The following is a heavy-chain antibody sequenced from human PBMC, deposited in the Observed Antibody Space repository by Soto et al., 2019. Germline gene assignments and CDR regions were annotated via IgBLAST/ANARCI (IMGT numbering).Heavy chain of an antibody. CDR3: ASWSELRFLEWLPHAEYFQH. J-gene: IGHJ1*01. V-gene: IGHV4-31*03. D-gene: IGHD3-3*01. CDR2: IYYSGST. Sequence: KPSETLSLTCTVSGGSISSGGYYWSWIRQHPGKGLEWIGYIYYSGSTYYNPSLKSRVTISVDTSKNQFSLKLSSVTAADTAVYYCASWSELRFLEWLPHAEYFQHWGQGTLVTVSS. CDR1: GGSISSGGYY.